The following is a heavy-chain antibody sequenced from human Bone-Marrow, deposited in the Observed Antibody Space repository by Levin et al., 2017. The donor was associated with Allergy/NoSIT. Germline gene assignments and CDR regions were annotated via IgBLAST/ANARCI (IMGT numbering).Heavy chain of an antibody. Sequence: SETLSLNCTVSGDAISNTNYFWGWVRQPPGKGLEWIGTVYHNGATQYNPSLKSRVTVSADTSKNQFSLNMRSVTAADTAVYYCAVEVRELYYGHLKSDCWGQGTLLTVSS. CDR2: VYHNGAT. CDR1: GDAISNTNYF. CDR3: AVEVRELYYGHLKSDC. D-gene: IGHD3-16*01. J-gene: IGHJ4*02. V-gene: IGHV4-39*01.